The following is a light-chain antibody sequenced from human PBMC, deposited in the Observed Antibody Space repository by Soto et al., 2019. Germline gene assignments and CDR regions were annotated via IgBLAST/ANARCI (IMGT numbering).Light chain of an antibody. J-gene: IGLJ1*01. V-gene: IGLV2-8*01. CDR3: SSYAGINVYV. CDR1: SSDVGGYNY. Sequence: QSALTQPPSASGSPGQSVTISCTGTSSDVGGYNYVSWYQQHPGKAPKLMIYEVSKRPSGVPDRFSGSKSGNTASLTVSGRQAEDEADYYCSSYAGINVYVFGTGTQLTVL. CDR2: EVS.